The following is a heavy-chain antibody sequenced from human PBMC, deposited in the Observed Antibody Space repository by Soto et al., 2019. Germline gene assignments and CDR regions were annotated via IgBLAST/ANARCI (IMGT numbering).Heavy chain of an antibody. Sequence: EVQLVESGGGLVQPGGSLRLSCAASGFTFSSYSMNWVRQAPGKGLEWVSYISSSSSTIYYADSVKGRLTISRDNAKNSLYLQMNSLRAEDTAVYYCARDRIRGYSGYDLTADYFDYWGQGTLVTVSS. D-gene: IGHD5-12*01. J-gene: IGHJ4*02. CDR2: ISSSSSTI. CDR1: GFTFSSYS. CDR3: ARDRIRGYSGYDLTADYFDY. V-gene: IGHV3-48*01.